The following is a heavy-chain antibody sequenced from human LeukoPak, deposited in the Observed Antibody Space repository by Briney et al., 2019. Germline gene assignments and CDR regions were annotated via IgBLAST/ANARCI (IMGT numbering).Heavy chain of an antibody. CDR1: GFTLSSYW. Sequence: GGSLRLSCAASGFTLSSYWMLWVRPAPGKGLVCVSRINSDGSSTSYADSVKGRFTISRDNAKNTLYLQMNSLRAEDTAVYYCARVGAVYDGYLIYYFDYWGQGTLVTVSS. V-gene: IGHV3-74*01. D-gene: IGHD5-24*01. J-gene: IGHJ4*02. CDR3: ARVGAVYDGYLIYYFDY. CDR2: INSDGSST.